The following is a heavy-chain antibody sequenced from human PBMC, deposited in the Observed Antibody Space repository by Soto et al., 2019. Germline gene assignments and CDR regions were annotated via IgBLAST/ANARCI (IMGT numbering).Heavy chain of an antibody. J-gene: IGHJ4*02. CDR1: GFTFSSYA. D-gene: IGHD3-16*02. CDR3: ARGNDYVWGSYRPFDY. V-gene: IGHV3-30-3*01. CDR2: ISYDGSNK. Sequence: QVQLVESGGGVVQPGRSLRLSCAASGFTFSSYAMHWVRQAPGKGLEWVAVISYDGSNKYYADSVKGRFTISRDNSKNTPYLQMDSLRAEYTAVYYCARGNDYVWGSYRPFDYWGQGTLVTVSS.